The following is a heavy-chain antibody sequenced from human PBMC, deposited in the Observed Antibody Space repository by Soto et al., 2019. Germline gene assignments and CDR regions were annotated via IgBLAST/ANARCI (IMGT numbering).Heavy chain of an antibody. CDR3: QRGGGSDYYDIVTGKIIFDS. V-gene: IGHV5-51*01. Sequence: RGGSLKISCKGSGDSFTSYWIRWVRQRPVKGLEWRGIIYPGDSDTRYSQSFQGQVTISADKSISTAYLQWSSLKAPDNSIWYDQRGGGSDYYDIVTGKIIFDSLGQRPL. CDR1: GDSFTSYW. D-gene: IGHD3-9*01. J-gene: IGHJ4*02. CDR2: IYPGDSDT.